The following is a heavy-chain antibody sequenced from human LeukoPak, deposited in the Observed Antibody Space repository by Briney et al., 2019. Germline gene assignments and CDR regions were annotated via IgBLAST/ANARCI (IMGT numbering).Heavy chain of an antibody. CDR1: GFTFSSYA. Sequence: GGSLRLSCAASGFTFSSYAMHWVRQAPGKGLEWVAVISYDGSNKYYADSVKGRFTISRDNSKNTLYLQMNSLRAEDTAVYYCAREGGAVAIDYWGQGTPVTVSS. CDR3: AREGGAVAIDY. V-gene: IGHV3-30-3*01. J-gene: IGHJ4*02. CDR2: ISYDGSNK. D-gene: IGHD6-19*01.